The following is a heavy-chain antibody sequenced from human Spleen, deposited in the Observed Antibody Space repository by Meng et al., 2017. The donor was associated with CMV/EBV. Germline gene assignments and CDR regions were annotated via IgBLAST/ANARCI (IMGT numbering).Heavy chain of an antibody. J-gene: IGHJ5*02. D-gene: IGHD4-11*01. CDR2: ISYDGSNK. CDR3: ARDEGLDYIGWFDP. V-gene: IGHV3-30-3*01. CDR1: GVTFSSYA. Sequence: ASGVTFSSYAMHWVRQAPGKGLEWVAVISYDGSNKYYADSVKGRFTISRDNSKNTLYLQMNSLRAEDTAVYYCARDEGLDYIGWFDPWGQGTLVTVSS.